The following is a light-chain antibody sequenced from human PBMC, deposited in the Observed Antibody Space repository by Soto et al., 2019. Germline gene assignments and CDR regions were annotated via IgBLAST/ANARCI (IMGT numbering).Light chain of an antibody. CDR2: VAS. CDR3: LQDYNYPWT. CDR1: RYRRTD. V-gene: IGKV1-6*02. Sequence: AIQMTQSPSSLSASVGDRVTITCRASRYRRTDVSWYQQRPGQAPKVLIYVASHLQSGVPSRFSGSGYGTDFSLTISSLQPEDVATYYCLQDYNYPWTFGQGTKVDIK. J-gene: IGKJ1*01.